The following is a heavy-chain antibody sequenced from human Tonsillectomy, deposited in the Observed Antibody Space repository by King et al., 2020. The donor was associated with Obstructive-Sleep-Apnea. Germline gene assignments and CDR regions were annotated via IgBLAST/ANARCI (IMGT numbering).Heavy chain of an antibody. J-gene: IGHJ4*02. CDR3: AKDRQWLPEDY. CDR2: ISGGGGST. V-gene: IGHV3-23*04. Sequence: VQLVESGGGLVQPGGSLRLSCAASGFTVSNYAMSWVRQAPGKGLEWVSAISGGGGSTYYADSVKGRFTISRDNSKNTLYLQMNSLSAEDTAVYYCAKDRQWLPEDYWGQGTLVTVSS. CDR1: GFTVSNYA. D-gene: IGHD6-19*01.